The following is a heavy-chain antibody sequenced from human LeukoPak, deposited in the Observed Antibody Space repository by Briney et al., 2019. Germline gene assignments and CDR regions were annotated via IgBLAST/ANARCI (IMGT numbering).Heavy chain of an antibody. Sequence: AASVKVSCKASGFTFTSSAVQWVRQARGQRLEWIGWIVVGRGNTNYAQKFQERVTITRDMSTSTAYMELSSLRSEDTAVYYCAALYDYGDYRDYWGQGTLVTVSS. CDR3: AALYDYGDYRDY. V-gene: IGHV1-58*01. J-gene: IGHJ4*02. CDR1: GFTFTSSA. D-gene: IGHD4-17*01. CDR2: IVVGRGNT.